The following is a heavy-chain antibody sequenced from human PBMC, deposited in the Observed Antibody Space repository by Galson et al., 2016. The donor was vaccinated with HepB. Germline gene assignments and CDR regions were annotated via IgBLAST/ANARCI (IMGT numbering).Heavy chain of an antibody. V-gene: IGHV4-30-2*01. CDR2: IYYSGDT. D-gene: IGHD6-13*01. CDR3: ARGKEGISV. J-gene: IGHJ4*02. CDR1: GGFIRSGGYS. Sequence: TLSLTCAVSGGFIRSGGYSWTWIRQPPGKGPEYIGYIYYSGDTTYNPSLQSRVTISVDLSKNHFSLNLHSVTAVDTAVYYCARGKEGISVWGQGTLVTVSS.